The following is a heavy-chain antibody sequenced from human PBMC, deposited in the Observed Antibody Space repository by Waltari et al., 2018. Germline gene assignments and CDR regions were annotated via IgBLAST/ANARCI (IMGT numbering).Heavy chain of an antibody. V-gene: IGHV4-34*01. CDR3: ARGGTAMLPSGY. Sequence: QVQLQQWGAGLLKPSETLSLTCAVYGGSFSGYYWSWIRQPPGKGLEWSGEINHCGSTNYNPSLKSRVTISGGTSKNQLSLKLSSVTAADTAVYYCARGGTAMLPSGYWGQGTLVTVSS. CDR2: INHCGST. D-gene: IGHD5-18*01. CDR1: GGSFSGYY. J-gene: IGHJ4*02.